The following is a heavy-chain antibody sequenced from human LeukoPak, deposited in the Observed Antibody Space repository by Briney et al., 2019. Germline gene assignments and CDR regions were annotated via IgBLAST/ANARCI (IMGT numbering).Heavy chain of an antibody. CDR2: INPNSGGT. CDR3: ARDLTKDWYFDL. Sequence: ASVKVSCKASGYTFSDYYIHWVRQAPGQGLEWMGWINPNSGGTNYAQKFQGRVTMTRDTSISTAYMELSRLRSDDTAVYYCARDLTKDWYFDLWGRGTLVTVSS. CDR1: GYTFSDYY. V-gene: IGHV1-2*02. J-gene: IGHJ2*01.